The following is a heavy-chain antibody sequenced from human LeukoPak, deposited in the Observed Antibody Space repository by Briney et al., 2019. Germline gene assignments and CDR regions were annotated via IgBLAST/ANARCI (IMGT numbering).Heavy chain of an antibody. D-gene: IGHD3-9*01. V-gene: IGHV1-69*05. CDR2: IIPIFGTA. CDR1: GGTFSSYA. CDR3: ERDSYSSAWFSWFDP. Sequence: ASVKVSCKASGGTFSSYAISWVRQAPGQGLEWMGRIIPIFGTANYAQKFQGRVTITTDESTSTAYMELSSLRSEDTAVYYCERDSYSSAWFSWFDPWGQGTLVTVSS. J-gene: IGHJ5*02.